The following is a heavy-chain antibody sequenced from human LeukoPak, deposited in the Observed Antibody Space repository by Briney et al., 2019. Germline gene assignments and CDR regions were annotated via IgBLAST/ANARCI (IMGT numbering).Heavy chain of an antibody. J-gene: IGHJ5*02. V-gene: IGHV1-2*02. Sequence: ASVKVSCKASGYTFTGYYMHWVRQAPGQGLEWMGWINPNSGGTNYAQKFQGRVTMTRDTSISTAYMELSRLRSDDTAVYYCARAPWRMGSNWFDPWAREPWSPSPQ. CDR3: ARAPWRMGSNWFDP. D-gene: IGHD3-10*01. CDR1: GYTFTGYY. CDR2: INPNSGGT.